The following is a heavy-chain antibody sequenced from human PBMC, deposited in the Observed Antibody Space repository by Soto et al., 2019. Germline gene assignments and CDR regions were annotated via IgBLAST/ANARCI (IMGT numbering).Heavy chain of an antibody. D-gene: IGHD4-17*01. V-gene: IGHV3-23*01. CDR1: GFSFSSYA. CDR2: ISHNDGST. CDR3: VKRPTTPTTWGAFDI. J-gene: IGHJ3*02. Sequence: EVQLLESGGGMVQPGESLTLSCIASGFSFSSYAMSWVRQAPGKGLEWVSSISHNDGSTYYADFVKGRFTISRDDSKNTLYMQMNSLRVEDTAVYYYVKRPTTPTTWGAFDIWGQGTMVTVSS.